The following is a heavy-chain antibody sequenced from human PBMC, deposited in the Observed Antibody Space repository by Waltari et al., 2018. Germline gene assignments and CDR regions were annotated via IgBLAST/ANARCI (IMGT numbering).Heavy chain of an antibody. J-gene: IGHJ4*02. CDR3: AREGYCYDSSGYYYVLFDY. CDR2: IYYSGST. CDR1: GGSISSHY. D-gene: IGHD3-22*01. Sequence: QVQLQESGPGLVKPSETLSLTCTVSGGSISSHYWSWIRQPPGKGLEWIGYIYYSGSTNYNPSLKSRVTISVDTSKNQFSLKLSSVTAADTAVYYCAREGYCYDSSGYYYVLFDYWGQGTLVTVSS. V-gene: IGHV4-59*11.